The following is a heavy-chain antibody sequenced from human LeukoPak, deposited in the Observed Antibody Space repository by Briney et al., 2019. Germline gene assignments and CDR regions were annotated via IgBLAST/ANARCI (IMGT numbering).Heavy chain of an antibody. V-gene: IGHV3-48*01. CDR2: ISSSSSTI. J-gene: IGHJ4*02. D-gene: IGHD1-14*01. Sequence: GGSLRLSCAASGFTFDDYAMHWVRQAPGKGLEWVSYISSSSSTIYYADSVKGRFTISRDNAKNSLYLQMNSLRAEDTAVYYCAKTVGGYFDYWGQGTLVTVSS. CDR3: AKTVGGYFDY. CDR1: GFTFDDYA.